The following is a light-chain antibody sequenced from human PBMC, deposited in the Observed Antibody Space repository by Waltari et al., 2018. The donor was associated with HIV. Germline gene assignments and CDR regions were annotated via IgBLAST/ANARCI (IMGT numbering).Light chain of an antibody. Sequence: QLVLTQSPSASASLGASVKLTCTLSSAHSTYAIALHQQQPDQGPHYFMKLNSDGSNRKGDGIPDRFSGSASGAERYLTISNVQSEDEGIYYCQTWGAGTVVFGGGTKLCVL. CDR3: QTWGAGTVV. J-gene: IGLJ2*01. V-gene: IGLV4-69*01. CDR1: SAHSTYA. CDR2: LNSDGSN.